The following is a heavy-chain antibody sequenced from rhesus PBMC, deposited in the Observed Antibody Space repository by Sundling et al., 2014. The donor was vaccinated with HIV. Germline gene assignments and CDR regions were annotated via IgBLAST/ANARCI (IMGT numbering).Heavy chain of an antibody. D-gene: IGHD2-33*01. CDR1: GDSISSGYG. Sequence: QVQLQESGPGVVKPSETLSLTCVVSGDSISSGYGWSWIRQPPGKGLEWIGRISGSDGSTDYNPSLKNRVIFSRDTSTNQFSLRLSSVTAADTAVYYCATDRGYWRTDYWGQGVLVTVSS. V-gene: IGHV4-173*01. CDR2: ISGSDGST. J-gene: IGHJ4*01. CDR3: ATDRGYWRTDY.